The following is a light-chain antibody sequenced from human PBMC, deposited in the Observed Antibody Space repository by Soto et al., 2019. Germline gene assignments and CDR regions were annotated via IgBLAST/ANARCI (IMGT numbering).Light chain of an antibody. CDR3: LQHNNFPLT. Sequence: AIRMTQSPSSLSASTGDRVTITCRASQGISSYLAWYQLKPGKVPKRLIYDASSLQTGVPSRFSGSGSGTDFTLTISSLQPEDFATYYCLQHNNFPLTFGQGTRLEIK. J-gene: IGKJ5*01. V-gene: IGKV1-8*01. CDR2: DAS. CDR1: QGISSY.